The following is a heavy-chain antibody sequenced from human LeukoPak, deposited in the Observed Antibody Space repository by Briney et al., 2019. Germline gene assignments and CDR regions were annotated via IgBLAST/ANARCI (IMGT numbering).Heavy chain of an antibody. D-gene: IGHD1-7*01. V-gene: IGHV3-48*03. CDR3: ARDDVRVKEAELKFYYYYYMDV. CDR1: GDSMSSIDW. J-gene: IGHJ6*03. Sequence: GTLSLTCAVSGDSMSSIDWWSWVRQPPGKGLEWVSSISRSGSTKYYADSVKGRFTISRDNAKNSLYLQMNSLRAEDTAVYYCARDDVRVKEAELKFYYYYYMDVWGKGTTVTVSS. CDR2: ISRSGSTK.